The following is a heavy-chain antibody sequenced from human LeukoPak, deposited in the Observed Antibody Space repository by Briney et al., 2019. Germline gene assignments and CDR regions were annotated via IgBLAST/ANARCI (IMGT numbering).Heavy chain of an antibody. CDR1: GGSVSSGSYY. J-gene: IGHJ6*04. Sequence: SETLSLTCTVSGGSVSSGSYYWSWIRQPPGKGLEWNGYIYYSGSTNYNPSLKSRVTISVDTSKNQFSLKLSSVTAADTAVYYCAGGSGSYYYYGMDVWGKGTTVTVSS. D-gene: IGHD3-10*01. V-gene: IGHV4-61*01. CDR2: IYYSGST. CDR3: AGGSGSYYYYGMDV.